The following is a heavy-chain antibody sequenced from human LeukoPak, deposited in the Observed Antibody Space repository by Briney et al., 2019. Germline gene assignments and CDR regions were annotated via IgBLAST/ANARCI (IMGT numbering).Heavy chain of an antibody. Sequence: SETLSLTCTVSGGSVSSGSYYWSWIRQPPGKGLEWIGSIYHGGSTYYNPSLKSRVTISVDTSKNQFSLKLSSVTAADTAVYYCASSGGSYIHWGQGTLVTVSS. CDR2: IYHGGST. J-gene: IGHJ4*02. CDR3: ASSGGSYIH. D-gene: IGHD2-15*01. V-gene: IGHV4-39*07. CDR1: GGSVSSGSYY.